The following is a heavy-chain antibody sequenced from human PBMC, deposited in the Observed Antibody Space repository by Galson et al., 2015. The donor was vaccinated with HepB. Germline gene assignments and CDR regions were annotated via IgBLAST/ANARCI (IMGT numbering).Heavy chain of an antibody. Sequence: SLRLSCAASGFTFSSYSMNWVRQAPGKGLEWVSSISSSSSYIYYADSVKGRFTISRDNAKNSLYLQMNSLRAEDTAVYYCARDAEAMVNFDYWGQGTLVTVSS. V-gene: IGHV3-21*01. CDR1: GFTFSSYS. J-gene: IGHJ4*02. CDR2: ISSSSSYI. CDR3: ARDAEAMVNFDY. D-gene: IGHD5-18*01.